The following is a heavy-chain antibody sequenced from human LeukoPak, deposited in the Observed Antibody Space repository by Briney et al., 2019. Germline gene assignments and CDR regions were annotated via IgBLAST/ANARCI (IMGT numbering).Heavy chain of an antibody. V-gene: IGHV3-30*18. J-gene: IGHJ5*02. CDR1: GFTFSTYG. D-gene: IGHD2-2*01. Sequence: PGKSLRLSCAASGFTFSTYGMHWVRQAPGKGLEWVAVISYDGSNKNYADSVKGRFTISRDNSRNTLDLQMNSLRPEDTAVYYCAKSGYQLLAGNWFDPWGQGTLVTVS. CDR3: AKSGYQLLAGNWFDP. CDR2: ISYDGSNK.